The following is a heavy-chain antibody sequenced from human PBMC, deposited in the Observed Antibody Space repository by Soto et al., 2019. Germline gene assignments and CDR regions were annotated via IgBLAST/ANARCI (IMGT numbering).Heavy chain of an antibody. CDR3: ARVYFWSGYSYYYYMDV. D-gene: IGHD3-3*01. J-gene: IGHJ6*03. CDR2: IYYSGST. V-gene: IGHV4-59*01. Sequence: SETLSLTCTVSGGSISSYYWSWIRQPPGKGLEWIGYIYYSGSTNYNPSLKSRVTISVDTSKNQFSLKLSSVTAADTAVYYCARVYFWSGYSYYYYMDVWGKGTTVTVSS. CDR1: GGSISSYY.